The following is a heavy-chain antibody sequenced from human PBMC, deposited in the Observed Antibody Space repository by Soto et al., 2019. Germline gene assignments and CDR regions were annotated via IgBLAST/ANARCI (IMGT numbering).Heavy chain of an antibody. J-gene: IGHJ6*03. D-gene: IGHD2-2*01. V-gene: IGHV3-33*01. CDR3: ARDDIVVVPAATTHYMAV. CDR2: IWYDGSNK. CDR1: GFTFSSYG. Sequence: GGSLRLSCAASGFTFSSYGMHWVRQAPGKGLEWVAVIWYDGSNKYYADSVKGRFTISRDNSKNTLYLQMNSLRAEDTAVYYCARDDIVVVPAATTHYMAVWXKGTTVTVSS.